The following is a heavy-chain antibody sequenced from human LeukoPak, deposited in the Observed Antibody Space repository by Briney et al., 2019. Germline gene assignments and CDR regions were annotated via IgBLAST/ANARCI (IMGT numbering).Heavy chain of an antibody. CDR2: IYTSGST. CDR1: GGSISSYY. Sequence: SETLCLTCTVSGGSISSYYWSWIRQPAGKGLEWIGRIYTSGSTNYNPSLESRVTMSVDTSKNQFSLKLSSVTAADTAVYYCAGGAEWLDAFDIWGQGAMVTVSS. V-gene: IGHV4-4*07. CDR3: AGGAEWLDAFDI. J-gene: IGHJ3*02. D-gene: IGHD3-3*01.